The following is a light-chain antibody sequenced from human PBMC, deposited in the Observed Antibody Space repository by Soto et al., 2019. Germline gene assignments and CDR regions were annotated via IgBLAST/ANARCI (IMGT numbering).Light chain of an antibody. CDR1: QSVDNN. CDR2: GVS. J-gene: IGKJ2*01. Sequence: EIVMTQSPATLSVSPGEGATLSCRASQSVDNNLAWYQQKPGQAPRLLIYGVSTRATGIPARFSGSGSGTEFPLTISSLQSEDFAVYYCQQYTNRPPMYTSGQGTKLEIK. V-gene: IGKV3-15*01. CDR3: QQYTNRPPMYT.